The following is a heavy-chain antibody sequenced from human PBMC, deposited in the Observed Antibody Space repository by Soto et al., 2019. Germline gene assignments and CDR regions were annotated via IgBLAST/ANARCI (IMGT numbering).Heavy chain of an antibody. Sequence: EVQLVESGGGLVKPGGSLRLSCAASGFTFSSYSMNWVRQAPGKGLEWVSSISSSSSYIYYADSVKGRFTISRDNAKNSRYLQMNSVRAEDTAVYYCARDGYCSGGSCYNSPKNYGMDVWGQGTTVTVSS. D-gene: IGHD2-15*01. CDR1: GFTFSSYS. CDR2: ISSSSSYI. V-gene: IGHV3-21*01. J-gene: IGHJ6*02. CDR3: ARDGYCSGGSCYNSPKNYGMDV.